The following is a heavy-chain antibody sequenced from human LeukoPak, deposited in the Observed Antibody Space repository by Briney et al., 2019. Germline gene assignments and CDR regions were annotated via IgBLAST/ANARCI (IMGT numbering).Heavy chain of an antibody. CDR1: GGSFSGYY. J-gene: IGHJ5*02. D-gene: IGHD2-2*01. CDR3: ARGRRRPTSRLRANWFDP. Sequence: SETLSLTCAVYGGSFSGYYWSWIRQPPGKGLEWIGEINHSGSTNYNPSLKSRVTISVDTSKNQFSLKLSSVTAADTAVYYCARGRRRPTSRLRANWFDPWGQGTLVTVSS. CDR2: INHSGST. V-gene: IGHV4-34*01.